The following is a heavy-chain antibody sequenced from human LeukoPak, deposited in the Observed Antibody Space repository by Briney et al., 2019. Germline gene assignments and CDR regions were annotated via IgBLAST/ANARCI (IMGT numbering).Heavy chain of an antibody. Sequence: PSETLSLTCTVSGGSISSYYWSWIRQPAGKGLEWIGRIYTSGSTNYNPSLKSRVTMSVDTSKNQFSLKLSSVTAADTAVYYCAREIPRYYYGSGSSVLDAFDIWGQGTMVTVSS. CDR2: IYTSGST. D-gene: IGHD3-10*01. CDR3: AREIPRYYYGSGSSVLDAFDI. CDR1: GGSISSYY. V-gene: IGHV4-4*07. J-gene: IGHJ3*02.